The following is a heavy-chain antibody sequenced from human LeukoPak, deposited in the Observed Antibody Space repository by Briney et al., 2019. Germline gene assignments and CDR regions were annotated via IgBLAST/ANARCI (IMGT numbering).Heavy chain of an antibody. CDR3: AREVAGTGGFDY. CDR2: IYYSGST. V-gene: IGHV4-34*01. Sequence: PSETLSLTCAVYGGSFSGYYWTWIRQLPGKGLEWIGSIYYSGSTYYNPSLKSRVTISVDTSKNQFSLKLSSVTAADTAVYYCAREVAGTGGFDYWGQGTLVTVSS. D-gene: IGHD6-19*01. J-gene: IGHJ4*02. CDR1: GGSFSGYY.